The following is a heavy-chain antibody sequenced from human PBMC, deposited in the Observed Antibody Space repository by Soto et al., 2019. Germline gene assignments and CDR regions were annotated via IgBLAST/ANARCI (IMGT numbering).Heavy chain of an antibody. Sequence: GGSLRLSCAASGFTFSSYAMHWVRQAPGKGLEWVAVISYDGSNKYYADSVKGRFTISRDNSKNTLYLQMNSLRAEDTAVYYCARGGYYDSSGYYYWGQGTLVTVSS. V-gene: IGHV3-30-3*01. CDR1: GFTFSSYA. J-gene: IGHJ4*02. CDR2: ISYDGSNK. CDR3: ARGGYYDSSGYYY. D-gene: IGHD3-22*01.